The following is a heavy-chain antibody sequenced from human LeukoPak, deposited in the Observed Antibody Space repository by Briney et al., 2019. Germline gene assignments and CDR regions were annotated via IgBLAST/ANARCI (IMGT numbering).Heavy chain of an antibody. D-gene: IGHD3-10*01. CDR1: GFTFSNAW. J-gene: IGHJ4*02. V-gene: IGHV3-15*01. Sequence: PGGSLRLSCAASGFTFSNAWMSGVRQAPGKVLKWVGRIKSKADGGTTDYAAPVKGRFTISRDDSKNTLYLQMNSLKTEDTAVYYCTTGVDTYFDYWGQGTLVTVSS. CDR3: TTGVDTYFDY. CDR2: IKSKADGGTT.